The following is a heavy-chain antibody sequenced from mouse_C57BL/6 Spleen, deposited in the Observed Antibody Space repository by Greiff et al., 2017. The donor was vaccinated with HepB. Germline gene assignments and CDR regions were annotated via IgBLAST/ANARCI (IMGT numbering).Heavy chain of an antibody. CDR3: ARGSYYGYDGVGY. V-gene: IGHV1-26*01. J-gene: IGHJ2*01. Sequence: EVQLQQSGPELVKPGASVKISCKASGYTFTDYYMNWVKQSHGKSLEWIGDINPNNGGTSYNQKFKGKATLTVDKSSSTAYMELRSLTSEDSAVYYCARGSYYGYDGVGYWGQGTTLTVSS. CDR1: GYTFTDYY. CDR2: INPNNGGT. D-gene: IGHD2-2*01.